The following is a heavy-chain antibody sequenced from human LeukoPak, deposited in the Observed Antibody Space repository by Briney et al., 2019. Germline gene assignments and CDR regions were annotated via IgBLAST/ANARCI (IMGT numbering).Heavy chain of an antibody. V-gene: IGHV1-46*01. J-gene: IGHJ6*02. CDR3: ARWVVVSSRLDGMDV. Sequence: ASVKVSCKASGYTFTSYYMHWVRQAPGQGLEWMEIINPSGGSTSYAQKFQGRVTMTRDTSTSTVYMELSSLRSEDTAVYYCARWVVVSSRLDGMDVWGQGTTVTVSS. D-gene: IGHD2-2*01. CDR2: INPSGGST. CDR1: GYTFTSYY.